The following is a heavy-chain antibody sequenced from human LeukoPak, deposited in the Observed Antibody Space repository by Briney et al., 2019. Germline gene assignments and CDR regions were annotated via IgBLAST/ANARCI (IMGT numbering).Heavy chain of an antibody. J-gene: IGHJ5*02. CDR3: ATSNIAAAGNWFDP. CDR2: ISSSSSTI. V-gene: IGHV3-48*04. CDR1: GFTCSSYS. D-gene: IGHD6-13*01. Sequence: GGSLILSCAASGFTCSSYSMNWVRQAPGKWLEWVSYISSSSSTIYYADSVKGRFTISRDNAKNSLYLQMNSLRAEDTAVYYCATSNIAAAGNWFDPWGQGTLVTVSS.